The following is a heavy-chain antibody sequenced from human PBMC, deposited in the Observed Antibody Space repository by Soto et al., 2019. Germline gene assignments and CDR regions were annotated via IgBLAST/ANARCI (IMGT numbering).Heavy chain of an antibody. Sequence: GESLKISCKGSGYSFTSYWISCARQMAGKGLEWMGRIDPGDSYTNYSASFQCHGTISVDKSISSAYLQWSSLKASDTAMYYCARRYCCTTSGPRPYYAMDVWGQGTTITVSS. CDR2: IDPGDSYT. D-gene: IGHD2-2*01. J-gene: IGHJ6*02. CDR1: GYSFTSYW. CDR3: ARRYCCTTSGPRPYYAMDV. V-gene: IGHV5-10-1*01.